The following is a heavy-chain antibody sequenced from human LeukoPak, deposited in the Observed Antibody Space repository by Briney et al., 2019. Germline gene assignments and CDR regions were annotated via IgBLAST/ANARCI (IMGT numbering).Heavy chain of an antibody. Sequence: GGSLRLSCAASGFTFSSYWMHWVRQAPGKGLEWVAFIRYDGSNKYYADSVKGRFTISRDNSKNTLYLQTKSLRAEDTAVYYCAKGGGYEAQYYYYYLDVWGKGTTVTISS. J-gene: IGHJ6*03. V-gene: IGHV3-30*02. CDR3: AKGGGYEAQYYYYYLDV. D-gene: IGHD5-12*01. CDR1: GFTFSSYW. CDR2: IRYDGSNK.